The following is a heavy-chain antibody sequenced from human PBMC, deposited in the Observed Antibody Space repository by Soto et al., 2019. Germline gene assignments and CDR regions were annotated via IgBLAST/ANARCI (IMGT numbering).Heavy chain of an antibody. V-gene: IGHV4-59*01. D-gene: IGHD1-26*01. CDR3: ARDLGSSYFYYLDV. CDR2: IYYSGRT. Sequence: PSETLSLTCTVSGGSISSYYWIWIRQPPGKGLEWIGYIYYSGRTSSNPSLKSRVTISVDTSKNQFSLKLSSVTAADTAVYYCARDLGSSYFYYLDVWGQGTTVTVSS. CDR1: GGSISSYY. J-gene: IGHJ6*03.